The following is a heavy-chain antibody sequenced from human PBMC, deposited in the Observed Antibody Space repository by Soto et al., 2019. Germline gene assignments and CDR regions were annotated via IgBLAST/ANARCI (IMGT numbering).Heavy chain of an antibody. J-gene: IGHJ4*02. CDR3: AISTGGFCGLFVVPLDY. Sequence: LGLSWGASGFTYDSYAMSWVSQAPGKGLVWVSGINSGGTVAHYADSVKGRFAISRNNSKNTLSLEMKSLRADDTGLYYCAISTGGFCGLFVVPLDYWGQGTVVTVSS. V-gene: IGHV3-23*01. CDR2: INSGGTVA. D-gene: IGHD2-21*01. CDR1: GFTYDSYA.